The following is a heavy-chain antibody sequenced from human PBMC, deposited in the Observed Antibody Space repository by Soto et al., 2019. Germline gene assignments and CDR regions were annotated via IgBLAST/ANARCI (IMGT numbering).Heavy chain of an antibody. Sequence: QVQLVQSGAEVKKPGSSVKVSCKASGGTFSSYAISWVRQAPGQGLEWMGGIIPISGTANYAQKFQGRVTITADESTSTDYMELSSLRSEDTAVYYCARSQGSSTSLEIYYYYCYGMDVWGQGTTVTVSS. CDR1: GGTFSSYA. CDR3: ARSQGSSTSLEIYYYYCYGMDV. CDR2: IIPISGTA. V-gene: IGHV1-69*01. D-gene: IGHD2-2*01. J-gene: IGHJ6*02.